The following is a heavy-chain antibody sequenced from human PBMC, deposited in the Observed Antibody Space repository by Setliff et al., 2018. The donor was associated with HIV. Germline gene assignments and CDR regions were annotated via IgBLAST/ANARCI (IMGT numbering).Heavy chain of an antibody. CDR2: IRSETNTYAT. CDR3: SCSGYDSYFDY. J-gene: IGHJ4*02. V-gene: IGHV3-73*01. CDR1: GFTFSGSA. D-gene: IGHD5-12*01. Sequence: GASLKISCAASGFTFSGSAMHWVRQASGKGLEWVGRIRSETNTYATAYAASVKGRFTISRDDSKNTAYLQMNSLKTEDTAVYYCSCSGYDSYFDYWGQGTPVTVSS.